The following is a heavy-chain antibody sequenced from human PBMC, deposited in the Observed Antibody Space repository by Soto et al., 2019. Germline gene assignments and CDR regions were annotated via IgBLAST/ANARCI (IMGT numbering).Heavy chain of an antibody. D-gene: IGHD2-15*01. J-gene: IGHJ3*02. CDR1: GYSFSTYW. Sequence: PGESLKISCTGSGYSFSTYWIAWVRQMPGKGLEWMGIIYPGDSDTRYSPSFQGQVTISADTSTKTAYLQWSSLKASDTAMYYCARIRSGGGTDAFDIWGQGTMVTVSS. V-gene: IGHV5-51*01. CDR2: IYPGDSDT. CDR3: ARIRSGGGTDAFDI.